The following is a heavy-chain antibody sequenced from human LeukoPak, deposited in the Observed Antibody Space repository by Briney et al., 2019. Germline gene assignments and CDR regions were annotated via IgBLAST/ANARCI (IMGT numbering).Heavy chain of an antibody. CDR3: ARIRFSGWFRFDY. V-gene: IGHV3-48*03. J-gene: IGHJ4*02. CDR2: ISTSGSTT. Sequence: GGSLRLSCAASGFIFSSYEMNWVRQAPGKGPEWIAHISTSGSTTDYADSVKGRFSIFRDNAKNSLYLQMNSLRVDDTAVYYCARIRFSGWFRFDYWGQGALVSVSS. CDR1: GFIFSSYE. D-gene: IGHD6-19*01.